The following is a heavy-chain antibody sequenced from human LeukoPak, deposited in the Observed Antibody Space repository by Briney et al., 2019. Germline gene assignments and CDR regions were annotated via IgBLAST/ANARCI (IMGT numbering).Heavy chain of an antibody. J-gene: IGHJ6*02. CDR2: IIPIFGIA. CDR1: GGTFSSYA. D-gene: IGHD3-3*01. Sequence: SVKVSCKASGGTFSSYAISWVRQAPGQGLEWMGRIIPIFGIANYAQKFQGRVTITADKSTSTAYMELSSLRSEDTAVYYCAIGTIDFGVVKINSYYYSGWTSGAKGPRSPSP. V-gene: IGHV1-69*04. CDR3: AIGTIDFGVVKINSYYYSGWTS.